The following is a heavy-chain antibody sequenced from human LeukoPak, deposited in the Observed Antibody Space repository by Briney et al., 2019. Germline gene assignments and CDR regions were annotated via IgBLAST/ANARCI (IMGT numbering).Heavy chain of an antibody. CDR2: ISYDGSNK. CDR1: GFTFSSYA. Sequence: PGGSLRLSCAASGFTFSSYAMHWVRQAPGKGLEWVAVISYDGSNKYYADSVKGRFTISRDNSKNTLYLQMNSLRAEDTAVYYCARDRELRFLEWLSTRYYYYCYMDVWGKGTTVTVSS. CDR3: ARDRELRFLEWLSTRYYYYCYMDV. D-gene: IGHD3-3*01. V-gene: IGHV3-30*01. J-gene: IGHJ6*03.